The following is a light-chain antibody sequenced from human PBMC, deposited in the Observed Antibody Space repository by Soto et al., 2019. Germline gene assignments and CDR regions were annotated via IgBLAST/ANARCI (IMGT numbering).Light chain of an antibody. Sequence: QSVLTQPRSVSGAPGQSVTISCTGTSSDVGGYNYVSWYQQHPGKAPKLMIYDVSKRPSGVPDRFSGSKSGNTASLTISGLQAEDGADYYCCSYAGSYKGYVFGTGTKLTVL. CDR2: DVS. CDR3: CSYAGSYKGYV. CDR1: SSDVGGYNY. J-gene: IGLJ1*01. V-gene: IGLV2-11*01.